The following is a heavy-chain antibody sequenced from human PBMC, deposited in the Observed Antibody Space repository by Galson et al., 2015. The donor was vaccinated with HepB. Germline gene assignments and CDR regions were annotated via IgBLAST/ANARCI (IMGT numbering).Heavy chain of an antibody. CDR1: GFTFSIDA. CDR3: ARGPYYGSGTYNNGFQY. D-gene: IGHD3-10*01. Sequence: LSRASSGFTFSIDAMAWCRQAPGKGLEWVSLIHSGVSTYYADSVKGRFTISRDISKHTVYLQMNSLRAEDTAVYYCARGPYYGSGTYNNGFQYWGQGTLVTVSS. V-gene: IGHV3-53*01. CDR2: IHSGVST. J-gene: IGHJ4*02.